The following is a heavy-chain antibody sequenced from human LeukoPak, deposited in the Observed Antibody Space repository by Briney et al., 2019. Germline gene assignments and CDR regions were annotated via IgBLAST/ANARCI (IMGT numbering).Heavy chain of an antibody. CDR1: GGSISSSSYY. J-gene: IGHJ4*02. CDR3: ATITMVVVVRDY. V-gene: IGHV4-39*07. Sequence: SETLSLTCTVSGGSISSSSYYWGWIRQPPGKGLEWIGSIYYSGSTYYNPSLKSRVTISVDTSKNQFSLKLSSVTAADTAVYYCATITMVVVVRDYWGRGTLVTVSS. CDR2: IYYSGST. D-gene: IGHD3-22*01.